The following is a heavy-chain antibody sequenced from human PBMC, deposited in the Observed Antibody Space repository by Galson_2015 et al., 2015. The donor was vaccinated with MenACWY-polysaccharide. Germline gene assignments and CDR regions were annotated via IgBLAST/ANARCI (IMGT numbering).Heavy chain of an antibody. D-gene: IGHD3-10*01. CDR1: GYLFTSFA. Sequence: QSGAEVKKPGESLKISCKASGYLFTSFAIGWVRQMLGEGLEWLGIIYPSDSDVKYNPSFQGQVTFSADRSTNTAYLQWSSLKASDSAMYYCARKDHGTGSMDVWGQGTTVTVSS. V-gene: IGHV5-51*01. J-gene: IGHJ6*02. CDR2: IYPSDSDV. CDR3: ARKDHGTGSMDV.